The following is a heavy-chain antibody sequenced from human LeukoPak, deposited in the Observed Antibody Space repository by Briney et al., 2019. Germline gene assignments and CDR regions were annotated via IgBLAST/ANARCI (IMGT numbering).Heavy chain of an antibody. CDR1: GYTFTSYA. Sequence: GASVKVSCKASGYTFTSYAMHWVRQAPGQRLEWMGWINAGNGNTKYSQKFQGRVTITRDTSASTAYMELSSLRSEDTAVYYCARGRPLSYSGGWYYFDYWGQGTLVTVSS. CDR3: ARGRPLSYSGGWYYFDY. D-gene: IGHD6-19*01. CDR2: INAGNGNT. J-gene: IGHJ4*02. V-gene: IGHV1-3*01.